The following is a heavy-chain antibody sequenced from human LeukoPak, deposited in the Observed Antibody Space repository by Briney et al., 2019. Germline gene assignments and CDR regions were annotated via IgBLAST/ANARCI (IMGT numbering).Heavy chain of an antibody. CDR2: ISSSTSYI. Sequence: GGSLRLSCAASGFIFSTYSMNWVRQAPGKRLEWVSSISSSTSYIYYADSVKGRFTISRDNAKNSLYLRMNSLRPEDTAVYYCARENSGSYYQFDCWGQGTLVTVSS. J-gene: IGHJ4*02. V-gene: IGHV3-21*01. CDR3: ARENSGSYYQFDC. D-gene: IGHD1-26*01. CDR1: GFIFSTYS.